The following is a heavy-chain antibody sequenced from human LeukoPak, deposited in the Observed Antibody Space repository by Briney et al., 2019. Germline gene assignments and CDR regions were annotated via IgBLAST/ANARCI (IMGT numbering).Heavy chain of an antibody. CDR3: AKGAYDYVEIGYFDH. CDR1: GFSLSNFA. D-gene: IGHD5-12*01. CDR2: IIASSGST. Sequence: GGSLRLSCAPSGFSLSNFAMSWVRQAPGKGLEWVSLIIASSGSTVYADSVKGRFTISRDNFKNTLYLQMNNLRAEDTAVYYCAKGAYDYVEIGYFDHWGQGTLVTVSS. V-gene: IGHV3-23*01. J-gene: IGHJ4*02.